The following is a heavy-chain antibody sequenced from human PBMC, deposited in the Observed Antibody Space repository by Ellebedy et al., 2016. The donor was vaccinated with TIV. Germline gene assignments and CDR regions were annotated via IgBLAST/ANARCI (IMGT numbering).Heavy chain of an antibody. Sequence: GESLKISCPASGYTFTDYWVTWVRQIPGKGLEWMGRIDPRDSDTKYSPSLQGHVTISADKSITTAYLEWNSLEASESAMYYWTRHALGKSGWSYFDFWGQGTLLTVSS. J-gene: IGHJ4*02. D-gene: IGHD6-19*01. V-gene: IGHV5-10-1*01. CDR1: GYTFTDYW. CDR2: IDPRDSDT. CDR3: TRHALGKSGWSYFDF.